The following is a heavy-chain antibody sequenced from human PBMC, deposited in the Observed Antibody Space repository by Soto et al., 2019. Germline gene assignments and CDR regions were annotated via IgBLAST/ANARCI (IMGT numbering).Heavy chain of an antibody. CDR3: ASAGGLGAVAADY. V-gene: IGHV4-59*01. D-gene: IGHD6-19*01. J-gene: IGHJ4*02. CDR2: ISDSGSA. Sequence: SETLSLTCTGSDASTSGYYWGWIRQPPGRGLEWIGYISDSGSATYNPSLKSRVTIFVHSSPNDFSLELTSVSAADTAVYYCASAGGLGAVAADYWGQGTLVTVS. CDR1: DASTSGYY.